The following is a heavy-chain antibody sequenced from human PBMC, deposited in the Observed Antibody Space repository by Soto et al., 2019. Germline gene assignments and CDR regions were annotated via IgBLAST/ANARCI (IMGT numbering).Heavy chain of an antibody. CDR1: GGTFSSYA. J-gene: IGHJ6*02. CDR2: IIPIFGTA. Sequence: SVKVSCKXSGGTFSSYAISWVRQAPGQGLEWMGGIIPIFGTANYAQKFQGRVTITADESTSTAYMELSSLRSEDTAVYYCAGGQDVLRFLEWFRYYYGMDVWGQGTTVTVSS. V-gene: IGHV1-69*13. D-gene: IGHD3-3*01. CDR3: AGGQDVLRFLEWFRYYYGMDV.